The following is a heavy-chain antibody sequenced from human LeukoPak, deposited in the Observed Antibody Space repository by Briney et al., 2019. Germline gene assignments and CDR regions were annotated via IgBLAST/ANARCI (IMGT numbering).Heavy chain of an antibody. V-gene: IGHV3-7*03. CDR2: IKQDGSEK. J-gene: IGHJ4*02. CDR1: GFTFSSYW. Sequence: GGSLRLSCAASGFTFSSYWMSWVRQAPGKGLEWVANIKQDGSEKYYVDSVKGRFTISRDNAKNSLYLQTNSLRAEDTAVYYCTTIAVLTWDFDYWGQGTLVTVSS. D-gene: IGHD3-9*01. CDR3: TTIAVLTWDFDY.